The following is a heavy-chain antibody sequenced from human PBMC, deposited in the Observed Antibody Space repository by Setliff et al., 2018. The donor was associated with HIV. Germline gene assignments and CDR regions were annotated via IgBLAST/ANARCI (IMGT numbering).Heavy chain of an antibody. V-gene: IGHV4-31*03. CDR1: GGSISSASYY. D-gene: IGHD3-16*01. J-gene: IGHJ5*02. CDR2: IYYSGST. Sequence: KTSETLSLTCTVSGGSISSASYYWSWIRQPAGKGLEWIGYIYYSGSTYYNPSLKSRVTISVDTSKNQFSLKLSSVTAADPAVYYCARDEWGWGGGNWFDPWGQGTLVTVSS. CDR3: ARDEWGWGGGNWFDP.